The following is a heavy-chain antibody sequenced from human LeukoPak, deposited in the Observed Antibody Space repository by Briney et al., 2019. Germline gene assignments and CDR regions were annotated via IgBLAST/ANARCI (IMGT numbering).Heavy chain of an antibody. CDR1: GFTFSSFA. V-gene: IGHV3-23*01. CDR3: AKGSRATYDY. Sequence: GGSLRLSCAASGFTFSSFAMTWVRQAPGKGLEWVSSISDSGGSTYYADSVKGRLTISRDNSKNTLYLQLNSLTVEDTAVYYCAKGSRATYDYWGRGTLVTVSS. J-gene: IGHJ4*02. CDR2: ISDSGGST.